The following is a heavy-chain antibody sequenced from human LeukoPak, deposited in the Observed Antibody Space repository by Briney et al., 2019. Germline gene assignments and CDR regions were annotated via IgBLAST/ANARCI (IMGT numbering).Heavy chain of an antibody. CDR2: IRQDGSEK. D-gene: IGHD1-26*01. J-gene: IGHJ4*02. V-gene: IGHV3-7*01. Sequence: GGSLRLSCAASGFTFSSYWMSWVRQAPGKGLEWVANIRQDGSEKYYVDSVKGRFTISRDNAKNSLYLQMNSLRAEDTAAYYCATYSGSYSYWGQGTLVTVSS. CDR3: ATYSGSYSY. CDR1: GFTFSSYW.